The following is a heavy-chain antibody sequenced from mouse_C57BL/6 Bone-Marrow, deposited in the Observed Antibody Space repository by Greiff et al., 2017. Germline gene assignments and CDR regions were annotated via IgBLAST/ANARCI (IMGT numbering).Heavy chain of an antibody. CDR3: ARLLRKYFDY. CDR1: GFSLTSYG. J-gene: IGHJ2*01. Sequence: VQLQQSGPGLVQPSQSLSITCTVSGFSLTSYGVHWVRQTPDKRLEWVATISSGGSYTYYPDSVKGRFTISRDNAKNTLYLQMSSLKSEDTAMYYCARLLRKYFDYWGQGTTLTVSS. V-gene: IGHV5-6*01. CDR2: ISSGGSYT. D-gene: IGHD2-3*01.